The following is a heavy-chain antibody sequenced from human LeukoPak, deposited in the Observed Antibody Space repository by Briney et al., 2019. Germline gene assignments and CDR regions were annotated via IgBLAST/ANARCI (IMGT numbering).Heavy chain of an antibody. CDR2: INTGDGDT. D-gene: IGHD5-24*01. CDR1: GYTFTTCA. Sequence: ASVKSSCKASGYTFTTCAIHWVRQAPGQRLEWMGLINTGDGDTTYSQKFQGRVTITRDTSANTAYLELDSLTSEDTAVYYCAKGSSMGPISFYLDYWGQGTLVTVSS. V-gene: IGHV1-3*04. J-gene: IGHJ4*02. CDR3: AKGSSMGPISFYLDY.